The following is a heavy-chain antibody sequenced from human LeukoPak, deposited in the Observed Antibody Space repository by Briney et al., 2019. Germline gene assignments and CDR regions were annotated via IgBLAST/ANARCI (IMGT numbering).Heavy chain of an antibody. CDR2: IYPSGST. J-gene: IGHJ4*02. CDR1: GGTISNYY. Sequence: SETLSLTCTVSGGTISNYYWTWIRQPAGKGLEWLGLIYPSGSTNYNPSLKSRVTTIPGNSKNQFSLRLSSVTAPNTAVYVCAKIGYSSGWFEVGSWGQGTLVTVSS. CDR3: AKIGYSSGWFEVGS. D-gene: IGHD6-19*01. V-gene: IGHV4-4*07.